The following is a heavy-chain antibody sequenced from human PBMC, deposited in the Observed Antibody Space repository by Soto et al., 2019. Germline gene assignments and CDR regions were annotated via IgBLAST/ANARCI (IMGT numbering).Heavy chain of an antibody. CDR2: ISGSGGST. CDR1: GFTFSSYA. CDR3: AFITIFGVAPYGMDV. D-gene: IGHD3-3*01. V-gene: IGHV3-23*01. Sequence: GGSLRLSCAASGFTFSSYAMSWVRQAPGKGLEWVSAISGSGGSTYYADSVKGRFTISRDNSKNTLYLQMNSLRAEDTAVYYCAFITIFGVAPYGMDVWGQGTTVTVSS. J-gene: IGHJ6*02.